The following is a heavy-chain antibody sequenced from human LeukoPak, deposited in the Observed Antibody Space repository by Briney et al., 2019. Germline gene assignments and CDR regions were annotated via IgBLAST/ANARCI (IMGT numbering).Heavy chain of an antibody. V-gene: IGHV4-61*02. CDR1: GGSISSGSYY. D-gene: IGHD3-10*01. CDR3: ARAASYYYDTGSYYKDYYYYYMDV. J-gene: IGHJ6*03. CDR2: IYTSGST. Sequence: SQTLSLTCTVSGGSISSGSYYWSWIRQPAGKGLEWIGRIYTSGSTNYNPSLKSRVTISVDTSKNQFSLKLSSVTAADTAVYYCARAASYYYDTGSYYKDYYYYYMDVWGKGTTVTVSS.